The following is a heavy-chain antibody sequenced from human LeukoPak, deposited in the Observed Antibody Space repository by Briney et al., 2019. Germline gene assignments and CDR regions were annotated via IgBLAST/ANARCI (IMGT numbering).Heavy chain of an antibody. CDR3: ARGPQYGDYFARYNWFDP. D-gene: IGHD4-17*01. CDR1: GYTFTSYD. Sequence: ASVKVSCKASGYTFTSYDINWVRQATGQGLEWMGWMNPNSGNTGYAQKFQGRVTMTRNTSISTAYMELSSLRSEDTAVYYCARGPQYGDYFARYNWFDPWGQGTLVTVSA. V-gene: IGHV1-8*01. J-gene: IGHJ5*02. CDR2: MNPNSGNT.